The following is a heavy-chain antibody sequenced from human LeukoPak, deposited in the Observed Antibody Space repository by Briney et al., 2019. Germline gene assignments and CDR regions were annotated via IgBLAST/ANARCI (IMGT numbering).Heavy chain of an antibody. V-gene: IGHV3-33*06. J-gene: IGHJ4*02. D-gene: IGHD3-22*01. Sequence: QPGRSLRLSCAASGFTFSSYGMHWVRQAPGKGLEWVAVIWYDGSNKYYADSVKGRFTISRDNSKNTLYLQMNSLRAEDTAVYYCANAGVYYDSSGYYFWGQGTLVTVSS. CDR3: ANAGVYYDSSGYYF. CDR2: IWYDGSNK. CDR1: GFTFSSYG.